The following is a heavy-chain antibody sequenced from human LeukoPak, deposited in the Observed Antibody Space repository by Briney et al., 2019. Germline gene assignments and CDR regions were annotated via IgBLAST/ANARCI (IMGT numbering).Heavy chain of an antibody. Sequence: GGSLRLSCAASGFTFSSYSMNWVRQAPGKGLEWVSYISSRSATIYYADSVKGRFTISRDNAKNSLYLQMNSLRAEDTAVYYCARALGDSGWFDPWGQGTLVTVSS. J-gene: IGHJ5*02. CDR3: ARALGDSGWFDP. CDR1: GFTFSSYS. CDR2: ISSRSATI. D-gene: IGHD2-21*02. V-gene: IGHV3-48*01.